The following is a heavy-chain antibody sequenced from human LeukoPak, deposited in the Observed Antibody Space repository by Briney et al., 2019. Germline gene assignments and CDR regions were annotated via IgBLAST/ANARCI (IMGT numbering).Heavy chain of an antibody. CDR3: ARVKRYYYDSSASDAFDI. J-gene: IGHJ3*02. CDR2: ISPGGGT. CDR1: GFTFSSYG. Sequence: GGSLRLSCAASGFTFSSYGMSWVRQAPGKGLEWVSIISPGGGTYYADSVKGRFTISRDNSKNTLYLQMNSLRAEDTAVYYCARVKRYYYDSSASDAFDIWGQGTMVTVSS. V-gene: IGHV3-23*01. D-gene: IGHD3-22*01.